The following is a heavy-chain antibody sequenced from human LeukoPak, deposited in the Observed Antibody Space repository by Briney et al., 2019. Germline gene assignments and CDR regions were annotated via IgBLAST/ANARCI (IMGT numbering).Heavy chain of an antibody. CDR1: GFTFSSYA. J-gene: IGHJ4*02. V-gene: IGHV3-23*01. CDR3: AGYNCSSTTCYTGGFDY. D-gene: IGHD2-2*02. CDR2: ISASGGST. Sequence: GGSLRLSCAASGFTFSSYAMSWVRQAPGKGLEWVSAISASGGSTYYADSVKGRFTISRDKSKNTLFLQMNSLRAEDTAVYYCAGYNCSSTTCYTGGFDYWGQGTLVTVSS.